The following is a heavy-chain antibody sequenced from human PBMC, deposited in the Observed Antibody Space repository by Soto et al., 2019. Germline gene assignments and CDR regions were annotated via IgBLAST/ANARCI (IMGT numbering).Heavy chain of an antibody. CDR3: VRGLWSGYYSNWFDP. J-gene: IGHJ5*02. CDR1: GDSVSSNSGA. D-gene: IGHD3-3*01. V-gene: IGHV6-1*01. CDR2: TYYRSKWYS. Sequence: SQNLSLTCAISGDSVSSNSGAWNWIRQSPSRGLEWLGRTYYRSKWYSDYAVSVKSRTIINADTSKNQFSLQMNSVTPEDTAVYYCVRGLWSGYYSNWFDPWGQGTLVTVSS.